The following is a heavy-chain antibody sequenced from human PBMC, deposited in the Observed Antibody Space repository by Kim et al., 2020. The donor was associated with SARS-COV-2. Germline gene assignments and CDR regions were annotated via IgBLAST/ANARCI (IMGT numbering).Heavy chain of an antibody. J-gene: IGHJ5*02. CDR1: GGSISSCGYS. D-gene: IGHD5-12*01. Sequence: SETLSLTCAVYGGSISSCGYSWSWIPQPPGKGRVWNGYIYYSGSTYYNPSLKIRVTISVDRSKNQFSLKLSSVTAADTAVCYCAGGYSGYYSNWFEPWA. CDR3: AGGYSGYYSNWFEP. CDR2: IYYSGST. V-gene: IGHV4-30-2*01.